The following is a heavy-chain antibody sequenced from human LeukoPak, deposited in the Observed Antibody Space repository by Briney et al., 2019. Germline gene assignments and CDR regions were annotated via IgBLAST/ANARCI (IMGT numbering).Heavy chain of an antibody. V-gene: IGHV3-23*01. CDR1: GFTFSSYA. CDR2: ISGSGGTT. J-gene: IGHJ4*02. D-gene: IGHD2-15*01. CDR3: AKGQIGYCSGGSCYPVDY. Sequence: PGGSLRLSCVASGFTFSSYAMTWVRQAPGKGLEWVSAISGSGGTTYHADSVKGRFTISRDNSKNTLYMQMNSLRAEDTAIYYCAKGQIGYCSGGSCYPVDYWGQGILVTASS.